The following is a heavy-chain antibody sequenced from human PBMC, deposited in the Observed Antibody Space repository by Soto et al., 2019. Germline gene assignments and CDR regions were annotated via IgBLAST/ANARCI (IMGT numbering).Heavy chain of an antibody. Sequence: SETLSLTCAVYGGSFSGYYWSWIRQPPGKGLEWIGGINHSGSTNYNPSLKSRVTISVDTSKNQFSLKLSSVTAADTAVYYCNMVRGVVSDYWGQGTLVTSPQ. J-gene: IGHJ4*02. CDR2: INHSGST. D-gene: IGHD3-10*01. CDR3: NMVRGVVSDY. CDR1: GGSFSGYY. V-gene: IGHV4-34*01.